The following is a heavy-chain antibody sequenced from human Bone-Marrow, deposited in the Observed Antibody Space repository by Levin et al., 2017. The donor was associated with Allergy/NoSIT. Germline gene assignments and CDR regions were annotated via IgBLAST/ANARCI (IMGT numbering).Heavy chain of an antibody. CDR1: GFTFSSYS. CDR2: ISTASSYI. CDR3: TTRGRYYFTMDD. J-gene: IGHJ6*02. Sequence: PGGSLRLSCAASGFTFSSYSMNWVRQAPGKGLEWVASISTASSYIYYANSVGGRFTVSRDNAKSSLYLQMTRLRAEDTAVYYCTTRGRYYFTMDDWGQGTTVTVSS. V-gene: IGHV3-21*01.